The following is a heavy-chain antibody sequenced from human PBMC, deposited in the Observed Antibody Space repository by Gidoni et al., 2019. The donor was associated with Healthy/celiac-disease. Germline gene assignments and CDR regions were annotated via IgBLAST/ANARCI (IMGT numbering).Heavy chain of an antibody. CDR2: IWYDGSNK. J-gene: IGHJ4*02. Sequence: QVQLVESGGGVVQPGRSLRLSCAASGFTFSSYGMHWVRQAPGKGLEWVAVIWYDGSNKYYADSVKGRFTISRDNSKNTLYLQMNSLRAEDTAVYYCARDLGIVGATGGFDYWGQGTLVTVSS. CDR3: ARDLGIVGATGGFDY. CDR1: GFTFSSYG. V-gene: IGHV3-33*01. D-gene: IGHD1-26*01.